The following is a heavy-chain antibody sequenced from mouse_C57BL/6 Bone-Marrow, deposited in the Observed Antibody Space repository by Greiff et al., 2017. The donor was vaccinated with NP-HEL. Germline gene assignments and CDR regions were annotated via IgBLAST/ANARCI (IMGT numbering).Heavy chain of an antibody. D-gene: IGHD1-1*01. CDR3: AINYYGSDAMDY. Sequence: VQLQQSGAELVKPGASVKLSCKASGYTFTSYWMHWVKQRPGQGLEWIGMIHPNSGSTNYNEKFKSKATLTVDKSSSTAYMQLSSLTSADSAVYYCAINYYGSDAMDYWGQGTSVTVSS. CDR1: GYTFTSYW. V-gene: IGHV1-64*01. J-gene: IGHJ4*01. CDR2: IHPNSGST.